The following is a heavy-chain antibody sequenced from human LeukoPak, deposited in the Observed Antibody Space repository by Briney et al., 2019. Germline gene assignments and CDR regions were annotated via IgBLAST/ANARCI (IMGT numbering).Heavy chain of an antibody. CDR1: GGSISSGSYY. CDR2: IYTSGST. CDR3: ARVRFGYGSGSYSAYFDY. V-gene: IGHV4-61*02. Sequence: PSETLSLTCTVSGGSISSGSYYWSWIRQPAGKGLEWIGRIYTSGSTNYDPSLKSRVTISVDTSKNQFSLKLSSVTAADTAVYYCARVRFGYGSGSYSAYFDYWGQGTLVTVSS. J-gene: IGHJ4*02. D-gene: IGHD3-10*01.